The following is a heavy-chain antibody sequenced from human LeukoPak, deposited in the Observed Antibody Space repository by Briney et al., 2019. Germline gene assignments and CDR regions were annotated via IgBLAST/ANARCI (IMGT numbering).Heavy chain of an antibody. V-gene: IGHV5-51*01. CDR3: ARTSYYDSSGNYFGYFQY. CDR1: GYSFTSYW. CDR2: IYPGASDT. J-gene: IGHJ1*01. D-gene: IGHD3-22*01. Sequence: GESLKISCKGSGYSFTSYWIGWVRQMPGKGLEWMGIIYPGASDTRYSPSFQGQVTISVDKSISTAYLQWSSLKASDTATYYCARTSYYDSSGNYFGYFQYWGQGTLVTVSS.